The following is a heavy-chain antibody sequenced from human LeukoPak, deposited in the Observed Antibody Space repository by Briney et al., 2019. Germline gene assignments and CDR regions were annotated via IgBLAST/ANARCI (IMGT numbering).Heavy chain of an antibody. CDR3: ARRITMVRGNYYFDY. CDR2: IYPGDSDT. CDR1: GYSFTSYW. D-gene: IGHD3-10*01. V-gene: IGHV5-51*01. J-gene: IGHJ4*02. Sequence: GESLKISCKGSGYSFTSYWIGWVRQMPGKGLEWMGIIYPGDSDTRYSPSFQGQVTISADKSISTAYLQWSSLKASDTAMYYCARRITMVRGNYYFDYWGQGTLVTVSS.